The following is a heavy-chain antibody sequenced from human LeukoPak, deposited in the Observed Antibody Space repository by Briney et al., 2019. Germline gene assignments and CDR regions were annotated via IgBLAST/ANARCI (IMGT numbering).Heavy chain of an antibody. V-gene: IGHV1-46*01. CDR3: ARDPSNFYSGSYSSYPDY. D-gene: IGHD1-26*01. Sequence: ASVKVSCKASGYTFTSYYMYWVRQAPGQGLEGMGIINPSGCSTSYAQKFKGRVTMTRDTCTSTVYMELSSLRSEGTAVYYCARDPSNFYSGSYSSYPDYWGQGTLVTVYS. J-gene: IGHJ4*02. CDR1: GYTFTSYY. CDR2: INPSGCST.